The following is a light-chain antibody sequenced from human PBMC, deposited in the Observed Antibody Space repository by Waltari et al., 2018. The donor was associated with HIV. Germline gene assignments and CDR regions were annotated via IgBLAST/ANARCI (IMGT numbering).Light chain of an antibody. CDR1: SSNDGRYNL. CDR3: CSYAGSSTLV. Sequence: QSALTQPAPGSGSPEQPHTTSCTGTSSNDGRYNLVPCYQQPPGKAPELMIYEGSKRPSGFSNRFSGSKSGNTASLTISGLQAEDEADYYCCSYAGSSTLVFGGGTKLTVL. J-gene: IGLJ3*02. CDR2: EGS. V-gene: IGLV2-23*01.